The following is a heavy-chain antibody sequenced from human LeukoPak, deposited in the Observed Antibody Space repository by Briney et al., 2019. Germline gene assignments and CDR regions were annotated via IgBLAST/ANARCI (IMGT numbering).Heavy chain of an antibody. CDR2: IYYSGST. CDR1: GGSISRYY. CDR3: ARGVGGDTDFDY. J-gene: IGHJ4*02. D-gene: IGHD5-18*01. V-gene: IGHV4-59*01. Sequence: SETLSLTCTVSGGSISRYYWSWIRQPPGKGLEWIGYIYYSGSTNYNPSLKSRVTISVDTSKNQFSLKLSSVTAADTAVYYCARGVGGDTDFDYWGQGTLVTVSS.